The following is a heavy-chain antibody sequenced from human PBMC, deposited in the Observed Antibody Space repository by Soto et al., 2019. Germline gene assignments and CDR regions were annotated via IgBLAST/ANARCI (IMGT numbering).Heavy chain of an antibody. D-gene: IGHD3-10*01. CDR2: IIDDDSRT. CDR3: TRGLRPSSVGTGAF. CDR1: GFTCNRYW. V-gene: IGHV3-74*01. J-gene: IGHJ4*02. Sequence: XGALIVSSAASGFTCNRYWMHWVRHAPGGGLEWVSRIIDDDSRTDYADSVKGRFTISRDNAKNTLYLQMNALRVEDTALYYCTRGLRPSSVGTGAFWGQGTLVTVSS.